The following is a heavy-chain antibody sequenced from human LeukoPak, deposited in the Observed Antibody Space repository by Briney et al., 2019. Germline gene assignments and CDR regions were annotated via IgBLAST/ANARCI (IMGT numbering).Heavy chain of an antibody. V-gene: IGHV6-1*01. Sequence: SQTLSLTCAISGDSVSSNSAAWNWIRQSPSRGLEWLRRTYYRSKWYHDYAVSVKSRITINPDTSKNQVSLRLNSVTPEDTAVYYCARDGYYAGYDFDSWGQGTLVTVSS. CDR3: ARDGYYAGYDFDS. D-gene: IGHD3-3*01. J-gene: IGHJ4*02. CDR1: GDSVSSNSAA. CDR2: TYYRSKWYH.